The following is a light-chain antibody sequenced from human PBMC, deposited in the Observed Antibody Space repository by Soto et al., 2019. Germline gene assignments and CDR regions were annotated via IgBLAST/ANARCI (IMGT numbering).Light chain of an antibody. V-gene: IGKV1-39*01. CDR1: QSISSH. Sequence: DIRMTQSPSSLSASVGDTVTITCRASQSISSHLNWYQQKPGKAPNLLMYTASNLQSGVPSRFRGSGYGTDFTLTISSLQPEDFATYYCQQSYSTPISCGQGTRLEIK. CDR3: QQSYSTPIS. CDR2: TAS. J-gene: IGKJ5*01.